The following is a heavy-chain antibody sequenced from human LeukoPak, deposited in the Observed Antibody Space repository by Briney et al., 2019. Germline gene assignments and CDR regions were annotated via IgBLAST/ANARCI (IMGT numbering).Heavy chain of an antibody. J-gene: IGHJ4*02. D-gene: IGHD3-22*01. CDR1: GFTFSSYA. Sequence: QPGGSLRLSCAASGFTFSSYAMHWVRQAPGKGLEWVTLISYDGSNKYYADSVKGRFTISRDNSKNTLYLQMNSLRAEDTAVYYCAKDQDYYDSSGYYLTPGYFDYWGQGTLVTVSS. V-gene: IGHV3-30*04. CDR2: ISYDGSNK. CDR3: AKDQDYYDSSGYYLTPGYFDY.